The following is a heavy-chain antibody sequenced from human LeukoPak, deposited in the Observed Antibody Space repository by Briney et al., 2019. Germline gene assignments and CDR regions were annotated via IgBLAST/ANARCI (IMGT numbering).Heavy chain of an antibody. CDR3: ARGVYTMVRGVAPYGMDV. J-gene: IGHJ6*04. Sequence: SVKVSCKASGGTFSSYAISWVRQAPGQGLEWMGEIIPIFGTANYAQKFQGRVTITADESTSTAYMELSSLRSEDTAVYYCARGVYTMVRGVAPYGMDVWGKGTTVTVSS. D-gene: IGHD3-10*01. CDR1: GGTFSSYA. V-gene: IGHV1-69*13. CDR2: IIPIFGTA.